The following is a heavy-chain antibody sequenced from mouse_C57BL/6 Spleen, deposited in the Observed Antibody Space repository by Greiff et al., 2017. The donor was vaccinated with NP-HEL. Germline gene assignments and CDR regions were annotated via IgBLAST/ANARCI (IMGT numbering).Heavy chain of an antibody. CDR3: ARHGSSGYYAMDY. CDR2: IWSDGST. V-gene: IGHV2-6-1*01. D-gene: IGHD3-2*02. CDR1: GFSLTSYG. J-gene: IGHJ4*01. Sequence: VKLMESGPGLVAPSQSLSITCTVSGFSLTSYGVHWVRQPPGKGLEWLVVIWSDGSTTYNSALKSRLSISKDNSKSQVFLKMNSLQTDDTAMYYCARHGSSGYYAMDYWGQGTSVTVSS.